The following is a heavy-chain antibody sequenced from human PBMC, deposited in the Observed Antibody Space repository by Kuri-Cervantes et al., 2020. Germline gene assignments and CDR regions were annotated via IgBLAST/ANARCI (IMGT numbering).Heavy chain of an antibody. CDR2: INPVSGAK. D-gene: IGHD1-14*01. CDR1: GFTFTSYS. CDR3: ARSKSEVTHAGY. J-gene: IGHJ4*02. V-gene: IGHV3-48*02. Sequence: GESLKISCAASGFTFTSYSMNWVRQAPGKGLEWISYINPVSGAKYYADSVKGRSTISRDDAKNSLDLQMSSLTDEDTAVYYCARSKSEVTHAGYWGQGTLVTVSS.